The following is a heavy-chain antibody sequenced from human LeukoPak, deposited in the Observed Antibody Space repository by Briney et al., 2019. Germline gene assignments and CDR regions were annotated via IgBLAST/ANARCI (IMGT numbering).Heavy chain of an antibody. Sequence: ASVKVSCTASGYTFTSYAMHWVRQAPGQRLGWMGWINAGNGNTKNSQKFQGRVTITRDTSASTAYMELSSLRSEDTAVYYCASPLMIAAAGIYYFDYWGQGTLVTVS. D-gene: IGHD6-13*01. CDR3: ASPLMIAAAGIYYFDY. J-gene: IGHJ4*02. CDR1: GYTFTSYA. V-gene: IGHV1-3*01. CDR2: INAGNGNT.